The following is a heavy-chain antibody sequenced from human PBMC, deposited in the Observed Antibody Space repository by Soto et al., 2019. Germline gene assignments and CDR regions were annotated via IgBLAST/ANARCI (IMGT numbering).Heavy chain of an antibody. CDR2: IIPIFGTA. J-gene: IGHJ4*02. CDR3: ARAGLAYCGGDCWYYFDY. CDR1: GGTFSSYA. Sequence: AVKVSCKASGGTFSSYAISWVRQAPGQGLEWMGGIIPIFGTANYAQKFQGRVTITADESTSTAYMELSSLRSEDTAVYDCARAGLAYCGGDCWYYFDYWGQGTLVTVSS. V-gene: IGHV1-69*13. D-gene: IGHD2-21*02.